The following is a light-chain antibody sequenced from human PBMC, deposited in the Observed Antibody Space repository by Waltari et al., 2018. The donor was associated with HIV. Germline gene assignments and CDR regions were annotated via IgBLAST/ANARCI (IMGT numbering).Light chain of an antibody. CDR2: GYG. CDR3: QSFDYDSSLTVV. Sequence: QSVLTQPPSVSGAPGQTVTISCSGSSSNIGDADFDIHWYQQLPGTAPKLHIYGYGIRPSGFRDRFSGSKSWSSASLAITGLQPEDEAEYYCQSFDYDSSLTVVFGGGTKLTVL. J-gene: IGLJ2*01. V-gene: IGLV1-40*01. CDR1: SSNIGDADFD.